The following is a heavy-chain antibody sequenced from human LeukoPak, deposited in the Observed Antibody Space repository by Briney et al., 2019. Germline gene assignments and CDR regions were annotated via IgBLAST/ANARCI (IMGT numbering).Heavy chain of an antibody. Sequence: SVKVSCKASGGTFSSYAISWVRQAPGQGLEWMGRIIPILGIANYAQKFQGRVTITADKSTSTAYMELSSLRSEDTAVYYCASPSAAAGPYYYYGMDVWGQGTTDTVSS. CDR1: GGTFSSYA. CDR3: ASPSAAAGPYYYYGMDV. V-gene: IGHV1-69*04. J-gene: IGHJ6*02. D-gene: IGHD6-13*01. CDR2: IIPILGIA.